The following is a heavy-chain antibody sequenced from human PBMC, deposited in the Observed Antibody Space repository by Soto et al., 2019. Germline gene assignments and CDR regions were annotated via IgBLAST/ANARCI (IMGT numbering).Heavy chain of an antibody. CDR1: GDSATSASYC. V-gene: IGHV4-31*03. CDR2: IYYSGSP. CDR3: ARVRENYFDY. Sequence: QMQLQESGPGLVKPSQTLSLTCTVSGDSATSASYCWSWIRQHPGKGLEWIGYIYYSGSPYYNPSLTSRATISVDTSKNQFSLRLTSVSGADSAVYYCARVRENYFDYWGQGIVVTVSS. J-gene: IGHJ4*02.